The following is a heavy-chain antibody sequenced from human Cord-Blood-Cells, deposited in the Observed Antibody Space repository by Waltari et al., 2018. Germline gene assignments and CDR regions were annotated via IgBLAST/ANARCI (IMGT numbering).Heavy chain of an antibody. CDR1: GGSCRGYY. V-gene: IGHV4-34*01. CDR2: VNHSGST. Sequence: QVQLQQWGAGLLKPSETLSLTCAVYGGSCRGYYWRWIRQPPGNGREWIGEVNHSGSTNYNPSLKIRVTISVDTSKNQFSLKLSSVTAADTAVYYCARLIRQLVDYWGQGTLVTVSS. J-gene: IGHJ4*02. CDR3: ARLIRQLVDY. D-gene: IGHD6-6*01.